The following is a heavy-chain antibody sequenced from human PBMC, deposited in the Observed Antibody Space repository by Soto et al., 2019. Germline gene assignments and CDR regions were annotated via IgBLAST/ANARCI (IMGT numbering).Heavy chain of an antibody. D-gene: IGHD5-12*01. CDR1: GGTFSSYT. J-gene: IGHJ6*03. Sequence: SVKVSCKASGGTFSSYTISWVRQAPGQGLEWMGRIIPILGIANYAQKFQGRVTITADKSTSTAYMELSSLRSEDTAVYYCARLRETGAATIPYYYYMDVWGKGTTVTVSS. CDR2: IIPILGIA. V-gene: IGHV1-69*02. CDR3: ARLRETGAATIPYYYYMDV.